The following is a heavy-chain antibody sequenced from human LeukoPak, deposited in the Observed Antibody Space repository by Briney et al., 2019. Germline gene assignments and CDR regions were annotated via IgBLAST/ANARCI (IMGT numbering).Heavy chain of an antibody. V-gene: IGHV4-30-2*01. Sequence: SETLSLTCAVSGGSTSSGGYSWSGIRQPPGKGLEWIGYIYHSGSTYYNPSLKSRVTISVDRSKDQFSLKLSSVTAADTAVYYCARGVWGPEWGVFDIWGQGTMVTVSS. CDR1: GGSTSSGGYS. J-gene: IGHJ3*02. CDR2: IYHSGST. D-gene: IGHD7-27*01. CDR3: ARGVWGPEWGVFDI.